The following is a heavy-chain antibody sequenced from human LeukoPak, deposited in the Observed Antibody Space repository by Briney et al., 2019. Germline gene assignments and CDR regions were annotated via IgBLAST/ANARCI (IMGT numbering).Heavy chain of an antibody. D-gene: IGHD6-13*01. CDR1: GFTFSSYG. Sequence: GGSLRLSCAASGFTFSSYGMHWVRQAPGKGLEWVAVIWYDGSNKYYADSVKGRFTISRDNSKNTLYLQMNSLRAEDTAVYYWARDLSGWYVHYGWDFWAQGTRVTFSS. J-gene: IGHJ6*02. CDR3: ARDLSGWYVHYGWDF. CDR2: IWYDGSNK. V-gene: IGHV3-33*01.